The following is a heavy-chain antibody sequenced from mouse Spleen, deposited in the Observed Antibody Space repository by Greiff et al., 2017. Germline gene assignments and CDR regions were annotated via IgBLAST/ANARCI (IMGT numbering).Heavy chain of an antibody. V-gene: IGHV1-72*01. D-gene: IGHD3-1*01. Sequence: QVQLQQPGAELVKPGASVKLSCMASGYTFINYWMHWMKQRPGRGLEWIGRIDPNSGATEYNEKFKSKAKLTVDNPSSTAYMQLSSLTSDDSAVYYCAEGWTGFWGQGTTLTVSS. J-gene: IGHJ2*01. CDR2: IDPNSGAT. CDR3: AEGWTGF. CDR1: GYTFINYW.